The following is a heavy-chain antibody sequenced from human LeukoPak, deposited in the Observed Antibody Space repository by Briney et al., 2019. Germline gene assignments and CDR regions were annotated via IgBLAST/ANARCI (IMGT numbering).Heavy chain of an antibody. CDR1: GCSFSSIG. Sequence: QPAESLCLACAVSGCSFSSIGMHWVRHPPPRGRVWGGRKSSDGTTKYYADSVKGRVTISRDNSKNALFLQMNSLRGEDPGVYDCAYGYPPMTALTFPFDYWGQGTLVTVSS. CDR3: AYGYPPMTALTFPFDY. V-gene: IGHV3-30*03. D-gene: IGHD4-17*01. CDR2: KSSDGTTK. J-gene: IGHJ4*02.